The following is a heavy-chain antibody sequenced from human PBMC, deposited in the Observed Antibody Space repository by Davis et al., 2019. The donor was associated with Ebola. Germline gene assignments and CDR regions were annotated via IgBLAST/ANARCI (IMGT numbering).Heavy chain of an antibody. J-gene: IGHJ6*04. D-gene: IGHD3-10*01. CDR1: GYSFTSYD. V-gene: IGHV1-18*04. CDR3: ARDLATSSGAHFFYFGMDV. CDR2: ISGYEDNT. Sequence: ASVKVSCKASGYSFTSYDITWVRQAPGQGLEWMGWISGYEDNTNYAPRFRGRITLTKDRATSTVYMELRSLTSDDTAVYYCARDLATSSGAHFFYFGMDVWGGGTSVAVSS.